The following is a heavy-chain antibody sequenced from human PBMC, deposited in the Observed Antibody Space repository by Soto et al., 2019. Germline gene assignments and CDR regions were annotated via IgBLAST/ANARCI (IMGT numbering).Heavy chain of an antibody. V-gene: IGHV3-30-3*01. D-gene: IGHD3-3*02. CDR2: LSDDGSNK. CDR3: ARHLSHLKYGWFDP. CDR1: GFTFSSYA. Sequence: PGGSLRLSCAASGFTFSSYAFHWVRQAPGKGLEWVAILSDDGSNKYYAGSVKGRFTISRDNSKNTLYLQMNSLRAEDTAVYYCARHLSHLKYGWFDPWGQGTLGTVSS. J-gene: IGHJ5*01.